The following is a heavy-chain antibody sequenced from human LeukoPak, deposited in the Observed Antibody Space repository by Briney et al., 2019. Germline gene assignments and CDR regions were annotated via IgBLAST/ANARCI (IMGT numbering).Heavy chain of an antibody. Sequence: GGSLRLSCAASGFTFSSYAMHWVRQAPGKGLEWVAVISYDGSNKYYADSVKGRFTISRDNSKNTLYLQMNSLRAEVTAVYYCARDLHILTGYDIDYWGQGTLVTVSS. J-gene: IGHJ4*02. CDR2: ISYDGSNK. CDR3: ARDLHILTGYDIDY. CDR1: GFTFSSYA. D-gene: IGHD3-9*01. V-gene: IGHV3-30*01.